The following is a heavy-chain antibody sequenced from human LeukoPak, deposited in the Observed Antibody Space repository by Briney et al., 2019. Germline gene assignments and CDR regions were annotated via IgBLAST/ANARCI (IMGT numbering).Heavy chain of an antibody. D-gene: IGHD6-13*01. Sequence: ASVKVSCKASGGTFSSYAISWVRQAPGQGLEWMGWINPNSGGTNYAQKFQGRVTMTRDTSISTAYMELSRLRSDDTAVYYCARIAAAGNEIDYWGQGTLVTASS. CDR2: INPNSGGT. CDR3: ARIAAAGNEIDY. CDR1: GGTFSSYA. V-gene: IGHV1-2*02. J-gene: IGHJ4*02.